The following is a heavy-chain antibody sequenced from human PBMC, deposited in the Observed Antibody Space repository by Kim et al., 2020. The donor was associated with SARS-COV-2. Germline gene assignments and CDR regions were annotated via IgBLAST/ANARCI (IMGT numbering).Heavy chain of an antibody. V-gene: IGHV1-2*02. D-gene: IGHD2-15*01. J-gene: IGHJ4*02. CDR3: ARSGGKSVFDQ. Sequence: ASVKVSCKTSGYTFTDFYMHWVRQAPGQGPEWMGWINTDNDITNYAQKFKGRVTMTRDTSISTAHMELSSLTSDDTAVYYCARSGGKSVFDQWGQGTLVTVSS. CDR1: GYTFTDFY. CDR2: INTDNDIT.